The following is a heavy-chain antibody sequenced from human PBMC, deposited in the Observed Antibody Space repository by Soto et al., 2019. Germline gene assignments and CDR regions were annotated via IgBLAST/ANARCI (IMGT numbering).Heavy chain of an antibody. J-gene: IGHJ4*02. D-gene: IGHD6-6*01. Sequence: SETLSLTCTVSGASISSYYWSWIRQPPGKGLEWIGYIYYSGSTSYYPSLKSRVTISVDTSKNQFSLKLSSVTTADTAVYYCARSHSSSVYHLFDYWGQGTLVTVSS. CDR3: ARSHSSSVYHLFDY. CDR1: GASISSYY. CDR2: IYYSGST. V-gene: IGHV4-59*01.